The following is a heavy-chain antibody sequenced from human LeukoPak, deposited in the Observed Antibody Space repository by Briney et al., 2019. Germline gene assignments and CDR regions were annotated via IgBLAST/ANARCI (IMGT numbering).Heavy chain of an antibody. Sequence: ASVKVSCKASGYTFTSYDINWVRQATGQGLEWMGWMNPNSSNTGYAQKFQGRVTITRNTSISTAYMELSSLRSEDTAVYYCARTHYSSGWYKGYYYYMDVWGKGTTVTVSS. D-gene: IGHD6-19*01. V-gene: IGHV1-8*03. CDR3: ARTHYSSGWYKGYYYYMDV. CDR2: MNPNSSNT. CDR1: GYTFTSYD. J-gene: IGHJ6*03.